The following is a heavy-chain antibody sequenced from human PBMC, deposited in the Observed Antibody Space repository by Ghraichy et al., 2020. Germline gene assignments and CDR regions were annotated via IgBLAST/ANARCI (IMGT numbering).Heavy chain of an antibody. D-gene: IGHD3-9*01. Sequence: ETLSLTCAVSGFTFSTYVMSWVRQAPGKGLEWVSAIRGSGGSTYYADSVKGRFTISRDNSKNTLYLQMNSLSAEDTAVYYCAKLVTGYPNWFDPWGQGTLVTVSS. CDR1: GFTFSTYV. J-gene: IGHJ5*02. V-gene: IGHV3-23*01. CDR3: AKLVTGYPNWFDP. CDR2: IRGSGGST.